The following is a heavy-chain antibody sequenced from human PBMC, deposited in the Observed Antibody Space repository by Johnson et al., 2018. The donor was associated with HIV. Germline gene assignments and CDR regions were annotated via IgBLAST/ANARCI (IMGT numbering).Heavy chain of an antibody. CDR2: ISSSGTTI. CDR1: GVIFSDYY. Sequence: QVQLVESGGGLVKPGGSLRLSCVASGVIFSDYYMSWIRQAPGKGLEWVSYISSSGTTIYYADSVKGRFTISRDNAKNSLYLQMNSLRAEDTAVYYCASGWGIAASDACDSWGQGTMVIVSS. CDR3: ASGWGIAASDACDS. J-gene: IGHJ3*02. D-gene: IGHD6-13*01. V-gene: IGHV3-11*04.